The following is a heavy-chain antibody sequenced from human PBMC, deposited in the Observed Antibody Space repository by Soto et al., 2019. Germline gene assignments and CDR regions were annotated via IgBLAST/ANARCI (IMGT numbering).Heavy chain of an antibody. Sequence: SETHSLTSTFSGFYIISYYWSWIRQPTGKGLEWIGYIYYSGSTNYNPSLKSRVTISVDTSKNQFSLKLSSVTAADTAVYYCARRVRNYDILTGYYGDAFDIWGQGTMVTVSS. V-gene: IGHV4-59*08. CDR2: IYYSGST. D-gene: IGHD3-9*01. CDR1: GFYIISYY. CDR3: ARRVRNYDILTGYYGDAFDI. J-gene: IGHJ3*02.